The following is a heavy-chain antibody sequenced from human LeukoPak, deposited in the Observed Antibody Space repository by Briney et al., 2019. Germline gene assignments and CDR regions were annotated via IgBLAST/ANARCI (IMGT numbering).Heavy chain of an antibody. D-gene: IGHD6-19*01. J-gene: IGHJ6*02. Sequence: GGSLRLSCAASGFTFSAFWMHWVRQAPGKGLVWVSRINSDGSSTTYADSVKGRFTISRDNAKNTLYLQMNSLRAEDTAVYYCARDSSGWYGYYYYGMDVWGQGTTVTVSS. CDR3: ARDSSGWYGYYYYGMDV. CDR2: INSDGSST. CDR1: GFTFSAFW. V-gene: IGHV3-74*01.